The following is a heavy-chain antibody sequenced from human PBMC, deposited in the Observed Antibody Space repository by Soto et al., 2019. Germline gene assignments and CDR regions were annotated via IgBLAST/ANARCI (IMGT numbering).Heavy chain of an antibody. Sequence: GGSLRLSCAASGFTFSSYEMNWVRQAPGKGLEWVSYISSSGSTIYYADSVKGRFTISRDNAKNSLYLQMNSLRAEDTAVYYCASDREAAAPPSGMDVWGQGTPVAVYS. CDR3: ASDREAAAPPSGMDV. J-gene: IGHJ6*02. V-gene: IGHV3-48*03. D-gene: IGHD6-13*01. CDR1: GFTFSSYE. CDR2: ISSSGSTI.